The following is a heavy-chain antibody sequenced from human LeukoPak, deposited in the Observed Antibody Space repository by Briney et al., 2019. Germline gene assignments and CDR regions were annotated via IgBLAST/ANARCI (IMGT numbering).Heavy chain of an antibody. V-gene: IGHV4-39*07. CDR2: IYYSGST. D-gene: IGHD6-13*01. Sequence: SETLSLTCTVSGGSISSSSYYWGWIRQPPGKGLEWIGSIYYSGSTYYNPSLKSRVTISVDTSKNQFSLKLSSVTAADTAVYYCARDRIDSSSWYMDYWGQGTLVTVSS. CDR1: GGSISSSSYY. J-gene: IGHJ4*02. CDR3: ARDRIDSSSWYMDY.